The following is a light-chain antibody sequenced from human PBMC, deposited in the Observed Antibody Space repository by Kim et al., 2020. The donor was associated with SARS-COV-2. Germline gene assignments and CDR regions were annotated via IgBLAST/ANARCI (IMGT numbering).Light chain of an antibody. J-gene: IGLJ3*02. CDR1: SSGVGDYNF. Sequence: GRSITITCTRNSSGVGDYNFVSWYQQHPAKAPKFMIDDVNIRPSGVSARFSGSKSANATSLTISGLQAEDEADYYCYSYTLSSTWVFGGGTQLTVL. CDR2: DVN. CDR3: YSYTLSSTWV. V-gene: IGLV2-14*03.